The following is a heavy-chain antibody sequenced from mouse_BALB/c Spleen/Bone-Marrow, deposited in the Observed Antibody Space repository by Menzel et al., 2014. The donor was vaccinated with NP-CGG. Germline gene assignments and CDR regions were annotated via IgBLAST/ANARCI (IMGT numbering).Heavy chain of an antibody. J-gene: IGHJ3*01. CDR1: GFNIKDTY. CDR3: ARYYYGSSLFAY. V-gene: IGHV14-3*02. Sequence: VQLQQSGAELVKPGASVKLSCTASGFNIKDTYMYWVKQRPEQGLEWIGRIDPANGNTKYDPKFQDKATITADTSSNTAYLQLSSLTSEDTAVYYCARYYYGSSLFAYWGQGTLVIVSA. D-gene: IGHD1-1*01. CDR2: IDPANGNT.